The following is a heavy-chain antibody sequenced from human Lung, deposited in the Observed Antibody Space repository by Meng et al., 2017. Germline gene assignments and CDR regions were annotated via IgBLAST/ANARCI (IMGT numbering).Heavy chain of an antibody. D-gene: IGHD6-19*01. CDR1: GGYISTSGDY. CDR3: VRSSAWVRTGFDP. Sequence: RRLQEQGPGLVKPAEALSLTCSVSGGYISTSGDYWCWIRQPPGKGLEWIGSIGHSGFTYYTPSLKSRVAVSLDTSKSQFSLMLTSVTAADTAVYYCVRSSAWVRTGFDPWGQGTLVTVSS. J-gene: IGHJ5*02. V-gene: IGHV4-39*01. CDR2: IGHSGFT.